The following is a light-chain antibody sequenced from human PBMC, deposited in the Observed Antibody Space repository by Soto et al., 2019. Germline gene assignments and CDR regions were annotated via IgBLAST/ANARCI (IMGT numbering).Light chain of an antibody. V-gene: IGKV1-27*01. Sequence: DIQMTQSPSSLSASVGDRVTITCRASQGIGIYLAWYQQKLGKVPKLLIYAASTLQSGVPSRFRGSGSGTYFTLTISSLQPEDVATYYCQRYNSAPWTFGQGTKVEIK. CDR2: AAS. CDR1: QGIGIY. J-gene: IGKJ1*01. CDR3: QRYNSAPWT.